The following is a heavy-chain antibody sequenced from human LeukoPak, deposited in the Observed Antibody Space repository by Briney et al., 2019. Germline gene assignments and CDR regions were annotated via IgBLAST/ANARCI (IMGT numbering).Heavy chain of an antibody. J-gene: IGHJ6*02. D-gene: IGHD3-9*01. CDR1: GGSISSYY. CDR3: ARVLVRSYYGMDV. CDR2: IYYSGST. Sequence: SEALSLTCTVSGGSISSYYWSWIRQPPGKGLEWIGYIYYSGSTNYNPSLKSRVTISVDTSKNQFSLKLSSVTAADTAVYYCARVLVRSYYGMDVWGQGTTVTVSS. V-gene: IGHV4-59*01.